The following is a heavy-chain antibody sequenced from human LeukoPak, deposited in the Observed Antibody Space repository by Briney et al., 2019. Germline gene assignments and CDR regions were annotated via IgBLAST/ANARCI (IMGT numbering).Heavy chain of an antibody. V-gene: IGHV3-11*01. J-gene: IGHJ2*01. D-gene: IGHD2-8*02. CDR1: GFTFSDYY. Sequence: PGGSLRLSCAASGFTFSDYYMSWIRQAPGKGLEWVSYISSSGSTIYYADSVKGRFTISRDNAKNSLYLQMNSLRAEDTAIYCARVRTEWYIDLWGRGTLVTVSP. CDR3: ARVRTEWYIDL. CDR2: ISSSGSTI.